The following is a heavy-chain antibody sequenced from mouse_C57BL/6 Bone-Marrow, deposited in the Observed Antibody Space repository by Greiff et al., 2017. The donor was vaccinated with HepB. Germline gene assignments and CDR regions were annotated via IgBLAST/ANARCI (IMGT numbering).Heavy chain of an antibody. V-gene: IGHV5-2*01. J-gene: IGHJ3*01. CDR1: EYEFPSHD. D-gene: IGHD1-1*01. CDR3: ARHEESGSWAWFAY. Sequence: KLQESGGGLVQPGESLKLSCESNEYEFPSHDMSWVRKTPEKRLELVAAINSDGGSTYYPDTMERRFIISRDNTKKTLYLQMSSLRSEDTASYYCARHEESGSWAWFAYWGQGTLVTVSA. CDR2: INSDGGST.